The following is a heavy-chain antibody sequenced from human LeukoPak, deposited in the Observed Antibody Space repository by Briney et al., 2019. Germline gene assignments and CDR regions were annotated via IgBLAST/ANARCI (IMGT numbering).Heavy chain of an antibody. CDR3: AREGFPPKISDFWSGLGPYYYYGMDV. Sequence: ASVNVSCTASGYTFTSYYMHWVRQAPGQGLEWMGIINPSGGSTSYTQKFQGRVTMTRDTSTSTVYMELGSLRSEDTAVYYCAREGFPPKISDFWSGLGPYYYYGMDVWGQGTTVTVSS. J-gene: IGHJ6*02. V-gene: IGHV1-46*01. D-gene: IGHD3-3*01. CDR2: INPSGGST. CDR1: GYTFTSYY.